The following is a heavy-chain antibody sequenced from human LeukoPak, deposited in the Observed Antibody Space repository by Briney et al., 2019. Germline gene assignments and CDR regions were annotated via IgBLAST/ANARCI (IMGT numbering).Heavy chain of an antibody. CDR1: GYNFNTYD. CDR2: INTNTGNP. Sequence: ASVKVSCKAGGYNFNTYDINWVRQAPGQGLEWMGWINTNTGNPTYAQGFTGRFVFSLETSVSTAYLQISSLKAEDTAVYYCARGRGSSARLGYSYYYIDVWGKGTTVTVSS. V-gene: IGHV7-4-1*02. J-gene: IGHJ6*03. CDR3: ARGRGSSARLGYSYYYIDV. D-gene: IGHD1-26*01.